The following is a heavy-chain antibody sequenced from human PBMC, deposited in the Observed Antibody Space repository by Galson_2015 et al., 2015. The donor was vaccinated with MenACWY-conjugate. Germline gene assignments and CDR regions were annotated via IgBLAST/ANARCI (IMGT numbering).Heavy chain of an antibody. CDR2: IKQDGSEK. D-gene: IGHD1-1*01. V-gene: IGHV3-7*03. J-gene: IGHJ4*02. Sequence: SLRLSCAASGFTSSSYWMSWVRQAPGKGLEWVANIKQDGSEKYYVDSVKGRFTISRDNAKNSLYLQMNSLRAEDTAVYYCARDNYYFDYWGQGTLVTVSS. CDR1: GFTSSSYW. CDR3: ARDNYYFDY.